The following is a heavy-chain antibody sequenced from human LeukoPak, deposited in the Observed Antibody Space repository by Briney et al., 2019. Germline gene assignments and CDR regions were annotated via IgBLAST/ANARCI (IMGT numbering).Heavy chain of an antibody. CDR1: GGSIGSYY. CDR3: ARHGLSIDGSGSYYNAYGSFDY. J-gene: IGHJ4*02. CDR2: IYYSGST. D-gene: IGHD3-10*01. V-gene: IGHV4-59*08. Sequence: SETLSLTCTVSGGSIGSYYWSWIRQPPGKGLEWIGYIYYSGSTNYNPSLKSRVTISVDTSKNQFSLKLSSVTAADTAVYYCARHGLSIDGSGSYYNAYGSFDYWGQGTLVTVSS.